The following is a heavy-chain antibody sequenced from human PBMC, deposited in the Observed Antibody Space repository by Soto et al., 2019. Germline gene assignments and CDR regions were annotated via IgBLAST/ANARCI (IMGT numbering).Heavy chain of an antibody. CDR2: ISSSSSYI. V-gene: IGHV3-21*01. D-gene: IGHD3-16*01. Sequence: GGSLRLSCAASGFTFSSYSMNWVRQAPGKGLEWVSSISSSSSYIYYADSVKGRFTISRDNAKNSLYLQMNSLRAEDTAVYYCARENYDYVWGRFARGNWFDPWGQGTLVTVSS. CDR3: ARENYDYVWGRFARGNWFDP. J-gene: IGHJ5*02. CDR1: GFTFSSYS.